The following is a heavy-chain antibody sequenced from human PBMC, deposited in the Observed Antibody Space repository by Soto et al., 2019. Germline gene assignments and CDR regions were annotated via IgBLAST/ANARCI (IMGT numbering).Heavy chain of an antibody. Sequence: EVQLVESGGGLVQPGGSLRLSCAASGFTFSSYSMNWVRQAPGKGLEWVSYISSSSSTIYYADSVKGRLTICRDNAKNSLYLQMNSLRDEDTAVYYCAREFGDYANYYYGMDVWGQGTTVTVSS. D-gene: IGHD4-17*01. CDR1: GFTFSSYS. J-gene: IGHJ6*02. V-gene: IGHV3-48*02. CDR3: AREFGDYANYYYGMDV. CDR2: ISSSSSTI.